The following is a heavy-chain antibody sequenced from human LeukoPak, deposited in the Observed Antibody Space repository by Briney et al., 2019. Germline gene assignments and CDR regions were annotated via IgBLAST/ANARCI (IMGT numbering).Heavy chain of an antibody. CDR1: GFTFSSYW. D-gene: IGHD6-19*01. J-gene: IGHJ4*02. CDR3: AREGSDSSGWYVDY. V-gene: IGHV3-74*01. CDR2: INTDGSST. Sequence: PGGSLRLSCAASGFTFSSYWMHWVRQAPGKGLVWVSRINTDGSSTSYADSVKGRFTISRDNAKNTLYLQMNSLRAEDTAVYYCAREGSDSSGWYVDYWGQGTLVTVSS.